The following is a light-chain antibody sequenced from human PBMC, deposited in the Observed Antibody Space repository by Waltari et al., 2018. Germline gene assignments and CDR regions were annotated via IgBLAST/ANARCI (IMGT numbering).Light chain of an antibody. V-gene: IGLV7-43*01. Sequence: QTVVTQESSLTVSPGGTVTLTCASTTGEVSSNYYPNWLQQKPGQAPTSLIYSTKKRDFWTPARFSGSLLGGRAALTLSHAQPEDEAAYYCLLYYGDARWVFGGGTNLTVL. CDR3: LLYYGDARWV. CDR2: STK. CDR1: TGEVSSNYY. J-gene: IGLJ3*02.